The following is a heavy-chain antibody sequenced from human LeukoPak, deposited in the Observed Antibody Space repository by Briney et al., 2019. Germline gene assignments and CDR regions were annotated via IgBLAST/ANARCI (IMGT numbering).Heavy chain of an antibody. J-gene: IGHJ5*02. V-gene: IGHV4-59*01. Sequence: SETLSLTCTVSGGSISSYYWSWIRQPPGKGLEWIGYIYYSGSTNYNPSLKSRVTISVDTSKNQFSLKLSSVTAADTAVYYCARSRSQTNRFDPWGQGTLVTVSS. CDR3: ARSRSQTNRFDP. D-gene: IGHD6-13*01. CDR1: GGSISSYY. CDR2: IYYSGST.